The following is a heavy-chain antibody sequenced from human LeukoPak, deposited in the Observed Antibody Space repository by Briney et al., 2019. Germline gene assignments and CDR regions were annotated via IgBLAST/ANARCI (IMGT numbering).Heavy chain of an antibody. V-gene: IGHV1-2*02. J-gene: IGHJ4*02. Sequence: GASVKVSCKASGGTFSSYAISWVRQAPGQGLEWMGWINPNSGGTNYAQKFQGRVTMTRDTSISTAYMELSRLRSDDTAVYYCARATGLDGWGQGTLVTVSS. CDR1: GGTFSSYA. CDR3: ARATGLDG. CDR2: INPNSGGT.